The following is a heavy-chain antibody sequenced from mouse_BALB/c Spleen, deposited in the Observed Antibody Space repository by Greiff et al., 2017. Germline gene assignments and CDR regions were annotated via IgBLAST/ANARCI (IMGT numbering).Heavy chain of an antibody. V-gene: IGHV2-4-1*01. J-gene: IGHJ2*01. CDR3: ARVYDGYYYFDY. CDR2: IWSGGST. D-gene: IGHD2-3*01. Sequence: QVQLQQSGPGLVQPSQSLSITCTVSGFSLTSYGVHWVRQSPGKGLEWLGVIWSGGSTDYNAAFISRLSISKDNSKSQVFLKMNSLQTDDTARYYCARVYDGYYYFDYWGQGTTLTVSS. CDR1: GFSLTSYG.